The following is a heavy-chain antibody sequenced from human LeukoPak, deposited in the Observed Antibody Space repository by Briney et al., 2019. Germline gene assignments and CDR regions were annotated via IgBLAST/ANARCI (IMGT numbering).Heavy chain of an antibody. Sequence: QPGGSLRLSCAVSGITLSNYGMSWVRQAPGKGLEWVAGISDSGGRTNYADPVKGRFTISRDNPKNTLYLQMNSLRAEDTAVYFCAKRGVVIRVILVGFHKEAYYFDSWGQGALVTVSS. CDR1: GITLSNYG. J-gene: IGHJ4*02. D-gene: IGHD3-22*01. V-gene: IGHV3-23*01. CDR3: AKRGVVIRVILVGFHKEAYYFDS. CDR2: ISDSGGRT.